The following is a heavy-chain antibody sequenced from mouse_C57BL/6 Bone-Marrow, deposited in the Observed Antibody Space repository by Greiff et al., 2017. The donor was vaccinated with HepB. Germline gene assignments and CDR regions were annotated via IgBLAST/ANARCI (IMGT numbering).Heavy chain of an antibody. CDR2: ISYDGSN. J-gene: IGHJ3*01. V-gene: IGHV3-6*01. CDR3: ARWSPFAY. CDR1: GYSITSGYY. Sequence: EVQLQESGPGLVKPSQSLSLTCSVTGYSITSGYYWNWIRQFPGNKLEWMGYISYDGSNNYNPSLKNRISITRDTSKNQFFLKLNSVTTEDTATYYCARWSPFAYWGQGTLVTVSA.